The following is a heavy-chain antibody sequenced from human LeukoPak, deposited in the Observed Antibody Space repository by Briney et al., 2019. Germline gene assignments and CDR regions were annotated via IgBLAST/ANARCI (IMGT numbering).Heavy chain of an antibody. V-gene: IGHV3-30*02. CDR2: IRNDGSIR. D-gene: IGHD3-22*01. J-gene: IGHJ4*02. Sequence: GSLRLSCAPSGFTFSSYGMHWVRQAPGKGLEWVAFIRNDGSIRYYADSLKGRFTISRDNSKNSLFLQMDGLRVEDTAVYYCVTTTRGYSRDSWGQGTLVTVSS. CDR3: VTTTRGYSRDS. CDR1: GFTFSSYG.